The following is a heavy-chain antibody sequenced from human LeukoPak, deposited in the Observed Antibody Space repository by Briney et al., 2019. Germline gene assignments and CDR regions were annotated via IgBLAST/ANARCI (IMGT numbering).Heavy chain of an antibody. CDR2: IYTSGST. CDR3: ARRIVVPAATNHLSWTRGRHYYYYYMDV. V-gene: IGHV4-61*02. J-gene: IGHJ6*03. Sequence: SETLSLTCTVSGGSISSGSYYWSWIRQPAGKGLEWIGRIYTSGSTNYNPSLKSRVTISVDTSKNQFSLKLSSVTAADTAVYYCARRIVVPAATNHLSWTRGRHYYYYYMDVWGKGTTVTVSS. CDR1: GGSISSGSYY. D-gene: IGHD2-2*01.